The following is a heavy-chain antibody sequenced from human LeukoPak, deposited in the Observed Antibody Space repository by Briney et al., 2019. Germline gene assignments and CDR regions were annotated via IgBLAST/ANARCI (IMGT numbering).Heavy chain of an antibody. Sequence: ASVKVSCKVSGYTLTELSMHWVRQAPGKGLEWMGGFDPEDGETIYAQEFQGRVTMTDDTSTDTAYMELSSLRSEDTAVYYCATDLGYCSSTSCYSIGWGQGTLVTVSS. CDR1: GYTLTELS. CDR2: FDPEDGET. V-gene: IGHV1-24*01. J-gene: IGHJ4*02. CDR3: ATDLGYCSSTSCYSIG. D-gene: IGHD2-2*01.